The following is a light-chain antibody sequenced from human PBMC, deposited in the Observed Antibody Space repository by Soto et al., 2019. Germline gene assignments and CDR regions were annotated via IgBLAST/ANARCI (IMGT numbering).Light chain of an antibody. J-gene: IGKJ5*01. V-gene: IGKV3-20*01. CDR3: QQYSRAPIT. CDR1: QSVSRNY. CDR2: TAS. Sequence: EIVLTQSTGTLSLAPGEGGTRWFISSQSVSRNYLAWYQQKPGQAPRLLIYTASRRAPGIPDRFSGSGSGTDFTLTISRLEPEDSAVYYCQQYSRAPITFGQGTRLEIK.